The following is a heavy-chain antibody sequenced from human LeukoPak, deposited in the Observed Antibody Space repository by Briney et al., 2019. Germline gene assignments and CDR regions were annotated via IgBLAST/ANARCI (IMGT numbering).Heavy chain of an antibody. Sequence: GGSLRLSCAASGFIFSDYDMHWFCQPPGRALQWVSLITGDGSATSYAGSVEGRFTISRDNSRNSLHLHMNSLSSEDTALYYCAKGHFGAGHYWGQGTLVTVSS. D-gene: IGHD3-3*01. CDR1: GFIFSDYD. J-gene: IGHJ4*02. V-gene: IGHV3-43*02. CDR2: ITGDGSAT. CDR3: AKGHFGAGHY.